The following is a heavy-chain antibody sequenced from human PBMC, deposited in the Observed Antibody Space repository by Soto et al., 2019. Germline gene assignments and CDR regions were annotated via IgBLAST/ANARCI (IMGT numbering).Heavy chain of an antibody. V-gene: IGHV4-30-4*02. CDR1: GGSISSGDYY. D-gene: IGHD3-9*01. J-gene: IGHJ4*02. Sequence: PSDPLSLTCTVSGGSISSGDYYWSWIRQPPVNGLVSMWNIYSSQSPNYNPSLTSPFTISVDTSMNQIALALSFVPATDTAVYYCSTADTSLDLTIFWGQGTLVTVSS. CDR2: IYSSQSP. CDR3: STADTSLDLTIF.